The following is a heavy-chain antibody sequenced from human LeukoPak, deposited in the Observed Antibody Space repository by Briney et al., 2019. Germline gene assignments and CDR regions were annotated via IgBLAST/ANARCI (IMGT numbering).Heavy chain of an antibody. D-gene: IGHD3-9*01. CDR1: GFTFSSYS. CDR3: ARDWSGYDILTVFDY. CDR2: ISSSSSTI. J-gene: IGHJ4*02. V-gene: IGHV3-48*04. Sequence: GGSLRLSCAASGFTFSSYSMNWVRQAPGKGLEWVSYISSSSSTIYYADSVKGRFTISRDNAKNSLYLQMNSLRAEDTAVYYCARDWSGYDILTVFDYWGQGTLVTVSS.